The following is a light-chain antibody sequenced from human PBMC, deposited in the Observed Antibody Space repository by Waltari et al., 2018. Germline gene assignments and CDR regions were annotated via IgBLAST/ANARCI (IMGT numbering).Light chain of an antibody. CDR2: CAS. V-gene: IGKV3-20*01. CDR3: QQYGSSIMYT. J-gene: IGKJ2*01. Sequence: VFTQSPDTLSFSPGDRATLPCRASQILTKRYFVWYQQTPGQAPRLLIYCASNRAAGIPDRFSGSGSGTDFTLTISRLEPDDSAVYYCQQYGSSIMYTFGQGTKLEIK. CDR1: QILTKRY.